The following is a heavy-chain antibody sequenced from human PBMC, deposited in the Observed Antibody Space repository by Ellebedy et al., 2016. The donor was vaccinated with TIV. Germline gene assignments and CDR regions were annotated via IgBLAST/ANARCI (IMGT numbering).Heavy chain of an antibody. CDR2: IIGLFGTT. D-gene: IGHD3-22*01. CDR1: GVTFSSHA. CDR3: ARPLHGYYYDSSGQNGLDL. V-gene: IGHV1-69*13. Sequence: ASVKVSCKASGVTFSSHAISWVRQAPGQGLEWMGGIIGLFGTTNYAQKFQGRVTITADESTSTTYMELSSLRSDDAAIYYCARPLHGYYYDSSGQNGLDLWGQGTLVTVSS. J-gene: IGHJ5*02.